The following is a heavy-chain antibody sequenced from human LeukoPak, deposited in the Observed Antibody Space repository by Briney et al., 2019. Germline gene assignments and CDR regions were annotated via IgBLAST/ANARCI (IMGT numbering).Heavy chain of an antibody. V-gene: IGHV3-74*01. CDR2: INSDGSRT. CDR1: GVTFSTYW. Sequence: GGSLRLSCAASGVTFSTYWMHCGPQAPGKGLVWVSRINSDGSRTTYADSVKGRFTISRDNAKNTLYLQMNSLRTEDTAVYYCARPEAQYSSGLDGFDIWGQGTMVTVSS. D-gene: IGHD6-19*01. CDR3: ARPEAQYSSGLDGFDI. J-gene: IGHJ3*02.